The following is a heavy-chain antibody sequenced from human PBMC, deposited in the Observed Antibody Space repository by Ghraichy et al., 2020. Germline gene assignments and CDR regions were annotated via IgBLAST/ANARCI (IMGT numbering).Heavy chain of an antibody. Sequence: ASVKVSCKASGYTFTSYYMHWVRQAPGQGLEWMGIINPSGGSTSYAQKFQGRVTMTRDTSTSTVYMELSSLRSEDTAVYYCARERRITGTTVMRGGDAFDIWGQGTMVTVSS. D-gene: IGHD1-7*01. J-gene: IGHJ3*02. CDR1: GYTFTSYY. CDR2: INPSGGST. V-gene: IGHV1-46*01. CDR3: ARERRITGTTVMRGGDAFDI.